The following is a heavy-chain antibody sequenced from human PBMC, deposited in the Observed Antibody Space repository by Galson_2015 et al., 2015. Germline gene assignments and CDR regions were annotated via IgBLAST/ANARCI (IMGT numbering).Heavy chain of an antibody. CDR1: GFTFRYYV. Sequence: SLRLSCAASGFTFRYYVMHWVRQAPGKGLEWVSSISSGSSDIYYADSVKGRFTISRDNAESSLYLQMSSLRAEDTAVYYCARDQPGGYCTSTSCYGPQYYFDSWGQGTLVTVSS. D-gene: IGHD2-2*01. CDR3: ARDQPGGYCTSTSCYGPQYYFDS. CDR2: ISSGSSDI. J-gene: IGHJ4*02. V-gene: IGHV3-21*01.